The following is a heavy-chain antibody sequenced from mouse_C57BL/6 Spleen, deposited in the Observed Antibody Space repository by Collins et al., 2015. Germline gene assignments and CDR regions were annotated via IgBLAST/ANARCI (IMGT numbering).Heavy chain of an antibody. V-gene: IGHV1-52*01. D-gene: IGHD1-1*01. Sequence: QVQLQQPGAELVRPGSSVKLSCKASGYTFTSYWMHWVKQRPIQGLEWIGNIDPSDSETHYNQKFKDKATLTVDKSSSTAYMQLSSLTSEDSAVYYRARSEGYYYGSSPFAYWGQGTLVTVSA. CDR2: IDPSDSET. CDR1: GYTFTSYW. CDR3: ARSEGYYYGSSPFAY. J-gene: IGHJ3*01.